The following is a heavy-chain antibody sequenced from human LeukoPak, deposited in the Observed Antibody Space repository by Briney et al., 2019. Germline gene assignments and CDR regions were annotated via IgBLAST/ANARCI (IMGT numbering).Heavy chain of an antibody. CDR1: GFTFIDYS. CDR2: ISYDGSNK. J-gene: IGHJ4*02. Sequence: GGSLRLSCAASGFTFIDYSMSWIRQAPGKGLEWVAVISYDGSNKYYADSVKGRFTISRDNSKNTLYLQMNSLRAEDTAVYYCAREDGSGSWGDWGQGTLVTVSS. D-gene: IGHD3-10*01. V-gene: IGHV3-30-3*01. CDR3: AREDGSGSWGD.